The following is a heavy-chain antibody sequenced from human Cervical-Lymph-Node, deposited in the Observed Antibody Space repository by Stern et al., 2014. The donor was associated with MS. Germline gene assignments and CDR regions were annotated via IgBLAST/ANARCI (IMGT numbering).Heavy chain of an antibody. CDR1: GYSFNIYW. Sequence: EVQLEESGAEVKKPGESLTISCTGFGYSFNIYWIAWVRQRPGKGLEWMGIIYPDDSDTGYSPSFQGQVPFSVDKSISTAYLQWSSLKPSDTATYFCARRGMDVWGQGTSVTVSS. J-gene: IGHJ6*02. V-gene: IGHV5-51*01. CDR2: IYPDDSDT. CDR3: ARRGMDV.